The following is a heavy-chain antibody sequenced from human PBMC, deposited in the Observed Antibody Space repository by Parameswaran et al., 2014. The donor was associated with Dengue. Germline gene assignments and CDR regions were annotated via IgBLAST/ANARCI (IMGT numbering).Heavy chain of an antibody. CDR3: ARGDSNFDY. J-gene: IGHJ4*02. D-gene: IGHD2-21*01. Sequence: RWIRQPPGKGLEWIGYIHYSGSTNYNPSLKSRVSISVDTSKNQFSLKLSSVTAADTAVYYCARGDSNFDYWGQGTLVTVSS. V-gene: IGHV4-59*01. CDR2: IHYSGST.